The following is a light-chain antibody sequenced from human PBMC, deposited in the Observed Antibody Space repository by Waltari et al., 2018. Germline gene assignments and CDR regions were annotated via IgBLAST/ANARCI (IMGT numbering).Light chain of an antibody. Sequence: DIQMTQSPSSLSASVGDRVTITCRASQTINTYLNWYQLKPGKAPKLLMYAASTLQSGVPARFSGSESGTDFTLIISGLQPEDFATYFCQQTYTAPYTFGQGTRLEI. V-gene: IGKV1-39*01. CDR2: AAS. J-gene: IGKJ2*01. CDR1: QTINTY. CDR3: QQTYTAPYT.